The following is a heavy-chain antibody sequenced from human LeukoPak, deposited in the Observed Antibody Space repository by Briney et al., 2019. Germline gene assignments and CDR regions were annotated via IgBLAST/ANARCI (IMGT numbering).Heavy chain of an antibody. CDR1: GGSISSSSYY. V-gene: IGHV4-39*02. J-gene: IGHJ4*02. CDR3: ARERYCSSTSCYLSPDY. D-gene: IGHD2-2*01. CDR2: IYYSGST. Sequence: SETLSLTCTVSGGSISSSSYYWGWIRQPPGKGLEWIGSIYYSGSTYYNPSLKSRVTISVDTSKNQFSLKLSSVTAADTAVYYCARERYCSSTSCYLSPDYWGQGTLVTVSS.